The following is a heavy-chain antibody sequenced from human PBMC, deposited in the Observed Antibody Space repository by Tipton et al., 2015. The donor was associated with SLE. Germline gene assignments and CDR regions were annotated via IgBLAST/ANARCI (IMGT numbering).Heavy chain of an antibody. CDR3: ARQRGYNYGLYNWFDP. CDR2: LSLSDKN. J-gene: IGHJ5*02. D-gene: IGHD3/OR15-3a*01. CDR1: DASMNSYF. V-gene: IGHV4-4*07. Sequence: GLVKPSETLSLTCNVSDASMNSYFWNWIRQPAGKGLEWIGRLSLSDKNNYNPSLQSRVTMSVDTSKSQFSLKLNSVTAADTAVYYCARQRGYNYGLYNWFDPWGQGTLVTVSS.